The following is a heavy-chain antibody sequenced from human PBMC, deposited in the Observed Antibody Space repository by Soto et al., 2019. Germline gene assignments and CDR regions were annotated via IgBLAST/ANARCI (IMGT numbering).Heavy chain of an antibody. Sequence: WGSLRLSCAASGFRFSSYGMEWVRLAPGKGLEWVAATTYDGGIKHYVDSVKGRFTVSRDNSKNTLYLQMNSLRAEDTAIYYCATPYSSSWFSPFDYWGQGSLVTVSS. CDR1: GFRFSSYG. J-gene: IGHJ4*02. V-gene: IGHV3-30*03. D-gene: IGHD6-13*01. CDR3: ATPYSSSWFSPFDY. CDR2: TTYDGGIK.